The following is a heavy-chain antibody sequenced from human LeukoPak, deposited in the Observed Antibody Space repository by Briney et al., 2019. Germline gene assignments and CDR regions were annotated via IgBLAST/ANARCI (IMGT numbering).Heavy chain of an antibody. Sequence: SETLSLTCTVSGGSISSSSYYLGWIRQPPGKGLEWIGSIYYSGSTYYNPSLKSRVTISVDTSKNQFSLKLSSVTAADTAVYYCARLIQRITIFGVVSSGFDPWGQGTLVTVSS. D-gene: IGHD3-3*01. CDR1: GGSISSSSYY. CDR3: ARLIQRITIFGVVSSGFDP. J-gene: IGHJ5*02. CDR2: IYYSGST. V-gene: IGHV4-39*01.